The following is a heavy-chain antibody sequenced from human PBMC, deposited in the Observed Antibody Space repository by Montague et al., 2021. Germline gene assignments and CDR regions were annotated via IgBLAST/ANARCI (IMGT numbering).Heavy chain of an antibody. J-gene: IGHJ3*01. D-gene: IGHD2-8*01. Sequence: SLRLSCAASGFTFGAYSMTWVRQAPGKGLDYVSSISSNSRHIYSAAPLRGRFTISRDNAGNPLYLQMDSLRAEDTAVYYCARISTNGVFNAFDLWGRGTVVIVSS. CDR2: ISSNSRHI. V-gene: IGHV3-21*01. CDR1: GFTFGAYS. CDR3: ARISTNGVFNAFDL.